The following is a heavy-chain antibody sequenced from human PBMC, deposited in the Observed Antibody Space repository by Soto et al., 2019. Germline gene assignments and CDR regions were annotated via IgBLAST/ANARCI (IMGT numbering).Heavy chain of an antibody. CDR3: ARTTHGYYFDY. V-gene: IGHV4-59*01. CDR2: IYYSGST. CDR1: GGSISSYY. Sequence: SETLSLTCTVSGGSISSYYWSWIRQPPGKGLEWIGYIYYSGSTNYNPSLKSRVTISVETSKNQFSLKLSSVTAADTAVYYCARTTHGYYFDYWGQGTLVTVSS. J-gene: IGHJ4*02.